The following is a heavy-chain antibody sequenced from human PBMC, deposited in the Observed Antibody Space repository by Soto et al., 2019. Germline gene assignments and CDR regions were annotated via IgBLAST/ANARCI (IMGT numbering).Heavy chain of an antibody. CDR1: GFSFNIYA. CDR2: ISSSGGST. V-gene: IGHV3-64*01. CDR3: ARGRELEVIS. D-gene: IGHD1-1*01. Sequence: EVQLVESGGGLVQPGGSLRLSCAASGFSFNIYAMHWVRQAPGKGLEYVSGISSSGGSTYYANSVKGRFIISRDNSKNTLYLQIGSLRAEDMGFYYCARGRELEVISLGQGTLFTVSS. J-gene: IGHJ5*02.